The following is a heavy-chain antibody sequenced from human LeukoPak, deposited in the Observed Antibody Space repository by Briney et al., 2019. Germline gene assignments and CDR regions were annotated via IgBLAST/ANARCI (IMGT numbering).Heavy chain of an antibody. CDR3: ARAAPTVAFDY. CDR2: IYYSGST. V-gene: IGHV4-59*01. D-gene: IGHD4-23*01. J-gene: IGHJ4*02. CDR1: GGSISSYY. Sequence: SETLSLTCTVSGGSISSYYWSWIRQPPGKGLEWIGYIYYSGSTNYNPSLKSRVTISVDTSKNQFSLKLSSVTAADTAVYYCARAAPTVAFDYWGQGTLVTVPS.